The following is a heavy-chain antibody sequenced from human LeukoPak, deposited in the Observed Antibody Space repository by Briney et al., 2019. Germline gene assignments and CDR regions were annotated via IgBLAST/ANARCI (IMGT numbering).Heavy chain of an antibody. CDR2: ISAYNGNT. V-gene: IGHV1-18*01. J-gene: IGHJ6*03. CDR1: GYTFTSYG. CDR3: ARSLGDSSGYYPTGNYYYYMDV. Sequence: ASVKVSCKASGYTFTSYGISWVRQAPGQGLEWMGWISAYNGNTNYAQKLQGRVTMTTDTSTSTAYMELRSLRSDDTAVYYCARSLGDSSGYYPTGNYYYYMDVWGKGTTVTVSS. D-gene: IGHD3-22*01.